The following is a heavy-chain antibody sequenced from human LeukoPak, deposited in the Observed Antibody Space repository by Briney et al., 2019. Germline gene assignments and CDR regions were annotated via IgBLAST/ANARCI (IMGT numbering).Heavy chain of an antibody. J-gene: IGHJ5*02. Sequence: GASVKVSCKASGYTFTGYYMHWVRQAPGQGLEWMGWINPNSGGTNYAQKFQGRVTMTRDTSISTAYMELSRLRSDDTAVYYCARDRTSRGRIAGAGTGWFDPWGQGTLVTVSS. D-gene: IGHD6-13*01. CDR3: ARDRTSRGRIAGAGTGWFDP. CDR2: INPNSGGT. CDR1: GYTFTGYY. V-gene: IGHV1-2*02.